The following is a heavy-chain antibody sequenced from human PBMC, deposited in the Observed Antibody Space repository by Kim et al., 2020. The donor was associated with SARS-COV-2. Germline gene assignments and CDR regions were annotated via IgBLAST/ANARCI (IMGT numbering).Heavy chain of an antibody. Sequence: GESLKISCKGSGYSFTSYWIGWVRQMPGKGLEWMGIIYPGDSDTRYSPSFQGQVTISADKSISTAYLQWSSLKASDTAMYYCARGGYQLLPSDEFDYWGQGTLVTVSS. V-gene: IGHV5-51*01. J-gene: IGHJ4*02. D-gene: IGHD2-2*01. CDR1: GYSFTSYW. CDR3: ARGGYQLLPSDEFDY. CDR2: IYPGDSDT.